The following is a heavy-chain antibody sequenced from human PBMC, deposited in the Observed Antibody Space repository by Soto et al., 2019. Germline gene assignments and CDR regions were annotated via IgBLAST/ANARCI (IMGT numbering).Heavy chain of an antibody. CDR1: GGSISSSSYY. Sequence: PSETLSLTCTVSGGSISSSSYYWGWIRQPPGKGLEWIGSIYYSGSTYYNPSLKSRVTISVDTSKNQFSLKLSSVTAADTAVYYCAREDDSSGYNFDYWGQGTLVTVSS. D-gene: IGHD3-22*01. CDR3: AREDDSSGYNFDY. J-gene: IGHJ4*02. V-gene: IGHV4-39*02. CDR2: IYYSGST.